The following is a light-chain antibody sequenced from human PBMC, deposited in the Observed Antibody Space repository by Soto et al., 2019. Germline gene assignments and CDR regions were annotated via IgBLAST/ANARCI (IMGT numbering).Light chain of an antibody. CDR2: DAS. J-gene: IGKJ1*01. CDR3: QQYNQQGT. Sequence: DIQMTQSPSTLSASVGDRVTITCRASQSISSWLAWYQQKPGKAPKLLIYDASSLESGVPSRFSGSGSGTEFTLTISSLQPDDFATYYCQQYNQQGTFGQGTKVEIK. CDR1: QSISSW. V-gene: IGKV1-5*01.